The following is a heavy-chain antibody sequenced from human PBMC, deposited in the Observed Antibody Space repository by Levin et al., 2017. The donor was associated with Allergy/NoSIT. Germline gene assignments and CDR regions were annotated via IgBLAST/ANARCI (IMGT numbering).Heavy chain of an antibody. CDR2: IIPILGIT. V-gene: IGHV1-69*02. CDR1: GGTFSSYT. D-gene: IGHD5-18*01. CDR3: AGGENMDTAPISAYYYGTDV. J-gene: IGHJ6*02. Sequence: ASVKVSCKASGGTFSSYTLSWVRQAPGQGLEWMGRIIPILGITNYAQKFQGRVTITADKSTSTAYMELSSLRSEDTAVYYCAGGENMDTAPISAYYYGTDVWGQGTTVTVSS.